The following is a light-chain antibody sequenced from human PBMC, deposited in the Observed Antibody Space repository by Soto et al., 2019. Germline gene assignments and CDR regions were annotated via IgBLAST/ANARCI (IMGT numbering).Light chain of an antibody. V-gene: IGLV1-44*01. CDR2: SSN. CDR3: AAWDDSLNGPV. J-gene: IGLJ1*01. Sequence: QSVLTQPPSASGTPGQRVTISCSGSSSNIGSNTVNWYQQLPGTAPKLLIYSSNQRPSGVPDRFSGSKSGTSASLAISGLQSEDEADYYCAAWDDSLNGPVFGTGTKSPS. CDR1: SSNIGSNT.